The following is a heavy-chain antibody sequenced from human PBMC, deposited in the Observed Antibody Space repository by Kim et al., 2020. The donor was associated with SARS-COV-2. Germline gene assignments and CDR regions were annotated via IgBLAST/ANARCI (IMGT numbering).Heavy chain of an antibody. CDR2: ISNDGTTA. V-gene: IGHV3-33*05. CDR1: GFIFRNFG. CDR3: ARPSNSHFDF. Sequence: GGSLRLSCAASGFIFRNFGMHWVRQAPGKGLEWVAFISNDGTTAIYADSVRGRFTISRDYSENKLYLQMDSLSAGDTAVYYCARPSNSHFDFWGQGTLVTVSS. J-gene: IGHJ4*02.